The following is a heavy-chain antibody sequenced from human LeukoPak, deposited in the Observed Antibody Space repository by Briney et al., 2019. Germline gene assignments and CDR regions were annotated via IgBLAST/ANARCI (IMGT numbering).Heavy chain of an antibody. Sequence: ASVKVSCKASGYTFTSYYMHWVRQAPGQGLEWMGIINPSGGSTSYAQKFQGRVTMTRDTSTSTVYMELSSLRSEDTAVYYCARSYGTIDYDYVWGSYRPRTYYFDYWGQGTLVTVSS. CDR2: INPSGGST. CDR1: GYTFTSYY. CDR3: ARSYGTIDYDYVWGSYRPRTYYFDY. J-gene: IGHJ4*02. D-gene: IGHD3-16*02. V-gene: IGHV1-46*01.